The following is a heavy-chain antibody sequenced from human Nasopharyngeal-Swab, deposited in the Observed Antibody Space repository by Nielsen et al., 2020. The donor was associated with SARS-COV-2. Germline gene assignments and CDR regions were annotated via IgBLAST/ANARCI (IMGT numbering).Heavy chain of an antibody. Sequence: GESLKISCLASGFTFNNNAMTWVRQAPGKGLEWVSTVSGSGKITYYADSVKGRFTISRDNSKNTLYLQMNSLRAEDTAVYYCARAEVAGTWTALGAYYYYGMDVWGQGTTVTVSS. CDR3: ARAEVAGTWTALGAYYYYGMDV. CDR1: GFTFNNNA. V-gene: IGHV3-23*01. J-gene: IGHJ6*02. D-gene: IGHD6-19*01. CDR2: VSGSGKIT.